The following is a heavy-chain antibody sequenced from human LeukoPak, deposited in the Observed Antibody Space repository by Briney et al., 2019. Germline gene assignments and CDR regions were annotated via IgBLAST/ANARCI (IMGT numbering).Heavy chain of an antibody. J-gene: IGHJ4*02. CDR3: ARGRQQLVLSYYFDY. V-gene: IGHV1-69*13. D-gene: IGHD6-13*01. CDR1: GGTFSSYA. CDR2: IIPIFGTA. Sequence: ASVKVSCKASGGTFSSYAISWVRQAPGQGLEWIGGIIPIFGTANYAQKFQGRVTITADESTSTAYMELSSLRSEDTAVYYCARGRQQLVLSYYFDYWGQGTLVTVSS.